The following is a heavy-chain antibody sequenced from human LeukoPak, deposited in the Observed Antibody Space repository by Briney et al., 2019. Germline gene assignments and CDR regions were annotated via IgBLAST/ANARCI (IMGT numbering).Heavy chain of an antibody. CDR2: IKSKADGGTT. V-gene: IGHV3-15*01. CDR1: GFTFSNAW. Sequence: PGGSLRLSCAASGFTFSNAWMSWVRQAPGKGLEWVGRIKSKADGGTTDYAAPVKGRFTISRDDSKNTLYLQMNNLKTEDTAVYYCTTDWTLGPPPSGDYWGQGTLVTVSS. D-gene: IGHD3/OR15-3a*01. CDR3: TTDWTLGPPPSGDY. J-gene: IGHJ4*02.